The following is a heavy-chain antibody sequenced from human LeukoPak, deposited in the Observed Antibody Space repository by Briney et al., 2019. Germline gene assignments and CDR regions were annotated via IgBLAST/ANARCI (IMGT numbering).Heavy chain of an antibody. CDR3: AKGKYYYDSSGIRK. D-gene: IGHD3-22*01. Sequence: GGSLRLSCTAPGFTFSSYAMNWVRQAPGKGLKWVSGFRGSGVATFYADSVKGRFTISRDNSKNTLYLQMNSLRAEDTAVYYCAKGKYYYDSSGIRKWGQGTLVTVSS. CDR2: FRGSGVAT. V-gene: IGHV3-23*01. J-gene: IGHJ4*02. CDR1: GFTFSSYA.